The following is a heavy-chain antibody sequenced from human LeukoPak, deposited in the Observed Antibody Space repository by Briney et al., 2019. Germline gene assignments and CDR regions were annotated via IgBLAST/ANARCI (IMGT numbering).Heavy chain of an antibody. CDR2: INPNSGGT. D-gene: IGHD3-16*01. CDR3: ARVRGSYILYYFDY. J-gene: IGHJ4*02. CDR1: GYTFTGYY. V-gene: IGHV1-2*02. Sequence: GASVKVSCKASGYTFTGYYMQWVRQAPGQGLEWMGWINPNSGGTNYAQKFQGRVAMTRDTSISTAYMELSRLRSDDTAVYHCARVRGSYILYYFDYWGQGTLVTVSS.